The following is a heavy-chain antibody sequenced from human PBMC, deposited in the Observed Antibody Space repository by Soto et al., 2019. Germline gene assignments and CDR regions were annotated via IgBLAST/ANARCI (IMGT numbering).Heavy chain of an antibody. V-gene: IGHV3-7*01. J-gene: IGHJ6*03. CDR1: GFTFSSYW. Sequence: EVQLVEYGGGLVQPGGSLRLSCAASGFTFSSYWMSWFRQAPGKGLEWVANIKQDGSEENYVDSVKGRFTISRDNAKNALYLQMTSLRVEDTAVYYCAREIAARLWGKGTTVTVS. CDR2: IKQDGSEE. D-gene: IGHD6-6*01. CDR3: AREIAARL.